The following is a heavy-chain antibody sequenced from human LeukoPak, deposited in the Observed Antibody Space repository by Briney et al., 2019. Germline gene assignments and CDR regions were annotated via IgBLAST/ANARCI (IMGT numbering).Heavy chain of an antibody. CDR1: GFTFSSYS. CDR3: ALPRTGSGYDFDY. Sequence: GGSLRLSCAASGFTFSSYSMNWVRQAPGKGLEWASSISSSSRYIYYADSVKGRFTISRDNAKNSLYLQMNSLRAEDTAVYYCALPRTGSGYDFDYWGQGTLVTVSS. D-gene: IGHD5-12*01. CDR2: ISSSSRYI. J-gene: IGHJ4*02. V-gene: IGHV3-21*01.